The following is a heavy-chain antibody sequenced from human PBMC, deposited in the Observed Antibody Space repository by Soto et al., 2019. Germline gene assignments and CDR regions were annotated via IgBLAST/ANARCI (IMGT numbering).Heavy chain of an antibody. CDR1: GYTFTSYG. V-gene: IGHV1-18*01. D-gene: IGHD3-16*02. J-gene: IGHJ4*02. CDR2: ISAYNGNT. CDR3: ARSYDYIWGSYRDDWHFDY. Sequence: QVQLVQSGAEVKKPGASVKVSCKASGYTFTSYGISWVRQAPGQGLEWMGWISAYNGNTNYAQKLQCRVTMTTDTSTSTAYMELRSLRSDDTAVYYCARSYDYIWGSYRDDWHFDYWGQGTLVTVSS.